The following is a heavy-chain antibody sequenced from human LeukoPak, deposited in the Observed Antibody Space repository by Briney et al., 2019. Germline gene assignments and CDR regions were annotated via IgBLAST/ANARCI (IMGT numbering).Heavy chain of an antibody. CDR3: ARDNPTYGGADY. V-gene: IGHV3-23*01. CDR1: GFTLSSCA. D-gene: IGHD4/OR15-4a*01. J-gene: IGHJ4*02. CDR2: ISGSGVTT. Sequence: PGGSLRLSCTASGFTLSSCAMSWVRQAPGKGLECVSTISGSGVTTRYADSVRGRFTISRDSSKSTLFLQMNSLRAEDTAVYYCARDNPTYGGADYWGQGTLVTVSS.